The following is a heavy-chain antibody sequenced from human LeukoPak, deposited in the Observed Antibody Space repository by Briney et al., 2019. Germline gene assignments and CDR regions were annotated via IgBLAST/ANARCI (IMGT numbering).Heavy chain of an antibody. V-gene: IGHV3-7*03. CDR2: IKQDGSEK. CDR3: ARDRSRWYY. D-gene: IGHD4-23*01. J-gene: IGHJ4*02. Sequence: GGSRTLSCPAAGFTSSMHWIGWVRQPPGEWLEWVANIKQDGSEKDYADTVKGRFTITGDNAKNSLYLQMNSLRVEDTAVYYCARDRSRWYYWGQGTMVTVSS. CDR1: GFTSSMHW.